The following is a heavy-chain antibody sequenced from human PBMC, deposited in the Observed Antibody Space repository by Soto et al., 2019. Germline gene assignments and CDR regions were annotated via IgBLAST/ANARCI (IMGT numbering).Heavy chain of an antibody. Sequence: SETLSLSCTVSGCSICSGGYYWSWIRQHPGKGLEWIGYIYYSGSTYYNPSLKSRVTISVDTSKNQFSLKLSSVTAADTAVYYCARDRGGGYDAFDIWGQGTMVTVSS. CDR3: ARDRGGGYDAFDI. CDR2: IYYSGST. CDR1: GCSICSGGYY. D-gene: IGHD5-12*01. J-gene: IGHJ3*02. V-gene: IGHV4-31*03.